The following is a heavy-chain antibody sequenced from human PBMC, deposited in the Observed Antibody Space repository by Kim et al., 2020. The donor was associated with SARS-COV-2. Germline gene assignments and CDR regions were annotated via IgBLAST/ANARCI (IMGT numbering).Heavy chain of an antibody. D-gene: IGHD3-22*01. CDR3: ARGGDSSGYSYFVY. Sequence: GGSLRLSCVVSGFTFSSYGMHWLRQAPGKGLEWVSSISGSGTYIKYADSVKGRFTISRDNAKSSLYLQMNSLRADDTALYYCARGGDSSGYSYFVYWGQGNLVTVSS. CDR1: GFTFSSYG. J-gene: IGHJ4*02. V-gene: IGHV3-21*06. CDR2: ISGSGTYI.